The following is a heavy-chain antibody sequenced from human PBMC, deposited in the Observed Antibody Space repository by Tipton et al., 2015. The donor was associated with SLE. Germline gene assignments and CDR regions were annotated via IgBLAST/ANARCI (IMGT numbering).Heavy chain of an antibody. V-gene: IGHV3-7*01. J-gene: IGHJ4*02. CDR1: GFTFSSFW. CDR2: ISQDGSET. CDR3: AGGAGWRHDY. Sequence: SLRLSCAGSGFTFSSFWINWVRQAPGKGLEWVAIISQDGSETHYVDSLEGRFSISRDNDKKSVFLEVQSLTVEDTAVYYCAGGAGWRHDYWGQGTLVTVSS. D-gene: IGHD1-14*01.